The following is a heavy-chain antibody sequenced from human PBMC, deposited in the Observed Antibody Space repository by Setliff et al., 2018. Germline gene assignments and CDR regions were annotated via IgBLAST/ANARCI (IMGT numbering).Heavy chain of an antibody. CDR1: GYNFITTG. CDR2: IRPFNGNT. V-gene: IGHV1-18*01. D-gene: IGHD6-6*01. Sequence: GASVKVSCKTSGYNFITTGSSWVRQAPGQGPEWMGCIRPFNGNTNDAQKFQDRVTMTTDTSTATVYMELKILRSDDTAVYYCVREGVDSRSSTDYRYSMDVWGKGTTVTVSS. CDR3: VREGVDSRSSTDYRYSMDV. J-gene: IGHJ6*03.